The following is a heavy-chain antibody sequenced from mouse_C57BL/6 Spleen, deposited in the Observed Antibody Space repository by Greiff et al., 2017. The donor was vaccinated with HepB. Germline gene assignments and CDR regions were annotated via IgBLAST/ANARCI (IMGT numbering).Heavy chain of an antibody. D-gene: IGHD2-4*01. V-gene: IGHV1-85*01. J-gene: IGHJ4*01. CDR3: ARGDYYDYDGVYYAMDY. CDR2: IYPRDGST. CDR1: GYTFTSYD. Sequence: QVQLKESGPELVKPGASVKLSCKASGYTFTSYDINWVKQRPGQGLEWIGWIYPRDGSTKYNEKFKGKATLTVDTSSSTAYMELHSLTSEDSAVYFCARGDYYDYDGVYYAMDYWGQGTSVTVSS.